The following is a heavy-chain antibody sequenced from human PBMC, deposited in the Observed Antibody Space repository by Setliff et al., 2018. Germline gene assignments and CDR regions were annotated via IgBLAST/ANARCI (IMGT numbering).Heavy chain of an antibody. V-gene: IGHV4-39*01. CDR1: GGSISSGTYS. CDR3: ARPPRGGRWYFDL. J-gene: IGHJ2*01. D-gene: IGHD3-16*01. CDR2: IFYSGRT. Sequence: SETLSLTCTVSGGSISSGTYSYQHPGKGLEWIGSIFYSGRTFYNPSLKSRVTISVDTSKNQFSLTLTSVTAADTAVYFCARPPRGGRWYFDLWGRGTLVTVSS.